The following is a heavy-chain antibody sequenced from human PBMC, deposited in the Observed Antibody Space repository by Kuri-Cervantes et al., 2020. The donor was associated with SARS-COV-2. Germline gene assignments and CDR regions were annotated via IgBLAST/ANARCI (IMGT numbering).Heavy chain of an antibody. CDR3: ARVRDIVLMVYAIRGWFDP. CDR2: IYHSGST. D-gene: IGHD2-8*01. J-gene: IGHJ5*02. Sequence: SETLSLTCAVSGGFISSNNWWSWVRQPPGKGLEWIGEIYHSGSTNYNPSLKSRVTISVDKSKNQFSLKLSSVTAADTAVYYCARVRDIVLMVYAIRGWFDPWGQGTLVTVSS. V-gene: IGHV4-4*02. CDR1: GGFISSNNW.